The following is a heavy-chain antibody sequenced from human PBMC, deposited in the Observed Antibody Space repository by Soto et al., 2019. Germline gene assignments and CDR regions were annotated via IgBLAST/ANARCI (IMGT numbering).Heavy chain of an antibody. Sequence: DSVQVSCKASGYTFTSYGISWVRQAPGQGLEWMGWISAYNGNTNYAQKLQGRVTMTTDTSTSTAYMELRSLRSDDTAVYYGARDSTMIYLDPWGQGTLVTVAS. CDR2: ISAYNGNT. V-gene: IGHV1-18*01. D-gene: IGHD3-22*01. CDR1: GYTFTSYG. CDR3: ARDSTMIYLDP. J-gene: IGHJ5*02.